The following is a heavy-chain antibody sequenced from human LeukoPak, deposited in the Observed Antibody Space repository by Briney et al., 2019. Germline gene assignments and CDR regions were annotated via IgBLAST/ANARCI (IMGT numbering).Heavy chain of an antibody. CDR1: GFTFSSYA. D-gene: IGHD1-7*01. CDR3: AKQRGITATIDGFGDY. V-gene: IGHV3-23*01. CDR2: ISGSGGNT. J-gene: IGHJ4*02. Sequence: GGSLRLSCAASGFTFSSYAMSWVRQAPGKGLEWVSAISGSGGNTYYADSVKGRFTISRDSSKNTLYLQMNSLRAEDTAVYYCAKQRGITATIDGFGDYWGQGTLVTVSS.